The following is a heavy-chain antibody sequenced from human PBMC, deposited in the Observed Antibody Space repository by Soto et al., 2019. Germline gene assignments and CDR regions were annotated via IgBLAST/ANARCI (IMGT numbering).Heavy chain of an antibody. D-gene: IGHD3-3*01. CDR3: ARIVDFWSGYYFSY. V-gene: IGHV2-5*02. CDR1: GFSLSTSGVA. CDR2: IFWDDDK. J-gene: IGHJ4*02. Sequence: SGPTLVNPTQTLTLTCTFSGFSLSTSGVAVGWIRQAPRKAPEWLAFIFWDDDKRYSPSLENRLTITKDTSKNQVVLTMAKMDPGATATYYCARIVDFWSGYYFSYWERVTLVTVSS.